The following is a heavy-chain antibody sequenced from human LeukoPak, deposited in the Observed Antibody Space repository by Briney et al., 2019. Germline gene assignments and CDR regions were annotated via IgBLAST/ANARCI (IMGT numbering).Heavy chain of an antibody. D-gene: IGHD5-18*01. V-gene: IGHV4-61*10. CDR1: GNSISSGDNY. CDR2: IYYSGST. J-gene: IGHJ4*02. CDR3: ARVTVDTAMTIDY. Sequence: PSETLSLTCTVSGNSISSGDNYWSWIRQPAGKGLEWIGYIYYSGSTNYNPSLKSRVTISVDTSKNQFSLKLSSVTAADTAVYYCARVTVDTAMTIDYWGQGTLVTVSS.